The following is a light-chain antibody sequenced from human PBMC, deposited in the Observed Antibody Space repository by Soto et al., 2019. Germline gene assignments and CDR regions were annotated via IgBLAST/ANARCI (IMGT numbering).Light chain of an antibody. CDR2: GAS. CDR1: QSVSSSY. V-gene: IGKV3-20*01. CDR3: QQYGSSPPYT. Sequence: EIVLTQSPGTLSLSPGERATLSCRASQSVSSSYLAWYQQKPGQAPRLLIYGASSRATGIPDRFSGSGSGTDCTRTISRLEPEDFAVYYRQQYGSSPPYTFGQGTKLEIK. J-gene: IGKJ2*01.